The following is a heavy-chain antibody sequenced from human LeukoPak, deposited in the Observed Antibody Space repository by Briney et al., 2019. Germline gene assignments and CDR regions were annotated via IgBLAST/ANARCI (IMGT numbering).Heavy chain of an antibody. D-gene: IGHD3-22*01. CDR3: AKRGVVIRVILVGFHKEAYYFDS. CDR1: GITLSNYG. J-gene: IGHJ4*02. CDR2: ISDSGGRT. Sequence: GGSLRLSCAVSGITLSNYGISWVRQAPGKGLEWVAGISDSGGRTNYADSVKGRFTISRDNPKNTLYLQMNSLRAEDTAVYFCAKRGVVIRVILVGFHKEAYYFDSWGQGALVTVSS. V-gene: IGHV3-23*01.